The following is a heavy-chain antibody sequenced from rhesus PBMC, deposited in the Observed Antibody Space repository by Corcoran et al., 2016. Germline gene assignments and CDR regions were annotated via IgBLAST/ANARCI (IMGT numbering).Heavy chain of an antibody. CDR3: AKSRVDWLSLQFDY. V-gene: IGHV5-2*01. Sequence: EVQLVQSGAEVTRPGESLKISCKTSGYSFTRSCIRWVRQMPGKGLEWMGAIDPSDSDTRYSPSFQGQVTISADKSISTAYLQWSSLKASDSATYYCAKSRVDWLSLQFDYWGQGVLVTVSS. CDR2: IDPSDSDT. D-gene: IGHD3-3*01. CDR1: GYSFTRSC. J-gene: IGHJ4*01.